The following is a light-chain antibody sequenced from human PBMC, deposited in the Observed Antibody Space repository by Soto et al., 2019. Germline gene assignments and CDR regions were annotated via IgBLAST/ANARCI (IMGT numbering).Light chain of an antibody. Sequence: EIVLTQSPGTLSLSPGARATLSCGASQSVTGNYLAWYQQKPGQPPRLLIFGASTRATGIPDRFSGSGSGTDFTLTISRLEPEDFAVYYCQHYYTSYTTFGQGTKVDIK. V-gene: IGKV3-20*01. CDR2: GAS. J-gene: IGKJ1*01. CDR1: QSVTGNY. CDR3: QHYYTSYTT.